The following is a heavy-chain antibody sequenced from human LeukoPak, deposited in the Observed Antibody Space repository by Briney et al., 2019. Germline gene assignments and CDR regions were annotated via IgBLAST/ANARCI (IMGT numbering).Heavy chain of an antibody. V-gene: IGHV3-11*04. CDR2: TSSSASTI. CDR3: ASAPYYYGSGRVYFDI. Sequence: GGSLRLSCAASGFTFSDYYLSWIRQAPGRGLEWVSYTSSSASTINYADSVRGRFTISRDNAKNSLYLQMNSLRAEDTAVYYCASAPYYYGSGRVYFDIWGQGTMVTVSS. J-gene: IGHJ3*02. D-gene: IGHD3-10*01. CDR1: GFTFSDYY.